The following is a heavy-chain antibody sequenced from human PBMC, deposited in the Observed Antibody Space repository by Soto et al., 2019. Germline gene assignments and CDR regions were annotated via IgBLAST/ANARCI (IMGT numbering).Heavy chain of an antibody. CDR1: GGSISSYY. CDR3: ARQIVVVAAIGWFDP. CDR2: IYYSGST. V-gene: IGHV4-59*08. J-gene: IGHJ5*02. D-gene: IGHD2-15*01. Sequence: SETLSLTCTVSGGSISSYYWSWTRQPPGKGLEWIGYIYYSGSTNYNPSLKSRVTISVDTSKNQFSLKLSSVTAADTAVYYCARQIVVVAAIGWFDPWGQGTLVTVSS.